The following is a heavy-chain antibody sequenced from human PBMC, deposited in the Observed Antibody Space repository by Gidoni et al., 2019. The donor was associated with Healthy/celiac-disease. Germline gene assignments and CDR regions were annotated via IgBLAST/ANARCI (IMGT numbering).Heavy chain of an antibody. CDR1: GFTFSSYG. V-gene: IGHV3-33*01. CDR2: IWYDGSNK. Sequence: VQLVESGGGVVQPGRSLRLSCAASGFTFSSYGMHWVRQAPGKGLEWVAVIWYDGSNKYYADSVKGRFTISRDNSKNTLYLQMNSLRAEDTAVYYCARGHRSYYYGMDVWGQGTTVTVSS. J-gene: IGHJ6*02. CDR3: ARGHRSYYYGMDV.